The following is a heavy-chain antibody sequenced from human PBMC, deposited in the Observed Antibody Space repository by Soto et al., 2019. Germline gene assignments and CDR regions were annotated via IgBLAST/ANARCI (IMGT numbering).Heavy chain of an antibody. D-gene: IGHD3-16*01. Sequence: GGSLRLSCAASGFTFSRFAMSWVRQAPGKGLEWVSGITGDGRNTYYANSMEGRFTVSRDNSKDTLYLQMNSLRADDTAVYYCAKGRPSLGGTGRGAMDVWGQGTTGTVSS. CDR2: ITGDGRNT. CDR3: AKGRPSLGGTGRGAMDV. CDR1: GFTFSRFA. J-gene: IGHJ6*02. V-gene: IGHV3-23*01.